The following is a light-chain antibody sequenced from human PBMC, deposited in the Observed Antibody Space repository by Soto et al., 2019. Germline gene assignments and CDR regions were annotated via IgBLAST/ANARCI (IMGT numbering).Light chain of an antibody. CDR2: GAS. J-gene: IGKJ4*01. CDR3: QQYYKWPLT. Sequence: EIVLTQSPGTLSLSPGERATLSCRASQSVSSTSLAWYQQKPGQAPRLLIYGASTRATGIPARLSGSGSGTEFTLTISSLESQDFAVYYCQQYYKWPLTFGGGTKVDIK. V-gene: IGKV3-15*01. CDR1: QSVSST.